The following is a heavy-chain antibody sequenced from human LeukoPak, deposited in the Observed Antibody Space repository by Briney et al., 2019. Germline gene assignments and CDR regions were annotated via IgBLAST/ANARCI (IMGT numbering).Heavy chain of an antibody. V-gene: IGHV4-39*01. CDR2: IYYSGST. Sequence: SETLSLTCTVSGGSISSHYYWIWIRQPPGKGLEWIGSIYYSGSTYYNPSLKSRVTISVDTSKNQFSLKLSSLTAAETAVYYCARHNPLRPFPDYWGQGTLVTVSS. CDR3: ARHNPLRPFPDY. CDR1: GGSISSHYY. J-gene: IGHJ4*02.